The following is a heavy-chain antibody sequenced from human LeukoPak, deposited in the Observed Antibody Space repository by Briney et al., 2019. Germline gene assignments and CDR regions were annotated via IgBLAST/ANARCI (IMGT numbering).Heavy chain of an antibody. CDR3: ARGAPVAIFGPWYDEYFEY. J-gene: IGHJ4*02. D-gene: IGHD3-3*01. CDR1: GYTFDNYD. V-gene: IGHV1-8*01. Sequence: ASVKVSCKTSGYTFDNYDINSVRQPTGQGVECVGWMNPNSGNTGYAQKFQGRVIMTTNTSLNAAYMELRGLRSEDTAIYYCARGAPVAIFGPWYDEYFEYWGQGTVVAVSS. CDR2: MNPNSGNT.